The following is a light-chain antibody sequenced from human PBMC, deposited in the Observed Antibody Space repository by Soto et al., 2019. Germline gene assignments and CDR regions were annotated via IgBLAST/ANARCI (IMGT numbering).Light chain of an antibody. J-gene: IGKJ1*01. CDR1: QSLLHSNGYNY. Sequence: DIVMTQSPLSLPVTPGEPASISCRSSQSLLHSNGYNYLDWYLQKPWQSPQLLIYLGSNRASGVPDRFSGSGSGTDFTLKISRVEAEDVGVYYCMQALQTPLTFGQGTKVDIK. V-gene: IGKV2-28*01. CDR3: MQALQTPLT. CDR2: LGS.